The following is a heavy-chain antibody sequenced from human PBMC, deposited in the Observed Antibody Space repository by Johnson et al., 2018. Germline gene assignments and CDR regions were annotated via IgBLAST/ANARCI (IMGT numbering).Heavy chain of an antibody. CDR3: ARVTAVAGYYFYYYYIDV. CDR1: GFTVSSNY. Sequence: VQLVQSGGGLVQPGGSLRLSCAASGFTVSSNYMNWVRQAPGKGLEWVSVIYIGGTTYYADSVKGRFTISRDNSKNTLYLQMNSLRAEDTAVYYCARVTAVAGYYFYYYYIDVWGKGTTVTVSS. J-gene: IGHJ6*03. V-gene: IGHV3-66*02. D-gene: IGHD6-19*01. CDR2: IYIGGTT.